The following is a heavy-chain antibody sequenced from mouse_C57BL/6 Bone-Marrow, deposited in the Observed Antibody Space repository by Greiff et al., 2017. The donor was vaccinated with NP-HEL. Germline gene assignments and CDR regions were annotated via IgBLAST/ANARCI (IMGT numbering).Heavy chain of an antibody. Sequence: VQLQQPGAELVMPGASVKLSCKASGYTFTSYWMHWVKQRPGQGLEWIGEIDPSDSYTNYNQKFKGKATLTVDKSSSTAYMELRILTSEDSAVYDCARLGSSSYYYAIDYWGQGTSVTVSS. D-gene: IGHD1-1*01. V-gene: IGHV1-69*01. CDR3: ARLGSSSYYYAIDY. J-gene: IGHJ4*01. CDR1: GYTFTSYW. CDR2: IDPSDSYT.